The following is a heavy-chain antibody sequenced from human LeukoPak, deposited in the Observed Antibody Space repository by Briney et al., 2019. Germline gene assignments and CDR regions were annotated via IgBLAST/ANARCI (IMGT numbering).Heavy chain of an antibody. CDR1: GFTFSSYA. Sequence: GGSLRLSCAASGFTFSSYAMSWVRQAPGKGLEWVAVISYDGSNKYYADSVKGRFTISRDNSKNTLYLQMNSLRAEDTAVYYCARGTIYGSGSYTGYYFDYWGQGTLVTVSS. V-gene: IGHV3-30*04. J-gene: IGHJ4*02. CDR2: ISYDGSNK. D-gene: IGHD3-10*01. CDR3: ARGTIYGSGSYTGYYFDY.